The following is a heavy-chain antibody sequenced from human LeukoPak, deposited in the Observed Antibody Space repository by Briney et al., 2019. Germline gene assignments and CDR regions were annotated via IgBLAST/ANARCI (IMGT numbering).Heavy chain of an antibody. V-gene: IGHV3-23*01. D-gene: IGHD3-10*01. CDR3: AKAQDYYGSGSRTYFDY. CDR2: FRGSGCST. Sequence: PGGSLRLSCAASGLTFSSYAMSWVRQSPGEGREGFSPFRGSGCSTYYAHSVKGRLTIYRDSSKNTLYLQMNSLRDEDTAVYYCAKAQDYYGSGSRTYFDYWGQGTLVTVSS. CDR1: GLTFSSYA. J-gene: IGHJ4*02.